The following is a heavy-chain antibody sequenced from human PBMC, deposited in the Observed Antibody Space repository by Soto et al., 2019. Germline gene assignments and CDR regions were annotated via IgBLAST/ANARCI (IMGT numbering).Heavy chain of an antibody. D-gene: IGHD3-10*01. V-gene: IGHV4-59*01. J-gene: IGHJ4*02. CDR2: IYYSGST. Sequence: PSETLSLTCTVSGGSISTYYWSWIRQPPGKGLEWIGYIYYSGSTNYNPSLKSRVTISVDTSKNQFSLKLSSVTAADTAVYYCARATIVIPMVRGGTPSLFDYWGRGTLVTVSS. CDR3: ARATIVIPMVRGGTPSLFDY. CDR1: GGSISTYY.